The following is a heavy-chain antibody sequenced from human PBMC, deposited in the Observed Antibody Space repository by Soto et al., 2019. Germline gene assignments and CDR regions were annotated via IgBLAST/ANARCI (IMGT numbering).Heavy chain of an antibody. Sequence: EVQLVESGGGLVQPGGSLRLSCAASGFTFSSFTMNGVRQAPGKGLEWVSYIGSSGVTRYHADTVKGRFTVSRDNARNSMYLHMNSLREEDTPLYYCARSGSSGYHRYRLGSNEAFDVWGQGTMVTGSP. CDR2: IGSSGVTR. CDR3: ARSGSSGYHRYRLGSNEAFDV. D-gene: IGHD6-19*01. CDR1: GFTFSSFT. V-gene: IGHV3-48*02. J-gene: IGHJ3*01.